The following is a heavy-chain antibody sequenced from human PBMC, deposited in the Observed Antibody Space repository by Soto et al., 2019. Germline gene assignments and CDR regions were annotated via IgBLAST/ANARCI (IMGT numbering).Heavy chain of an antibody. CDR1: GFTFSSYW. D-gene: IGHD5-12*01. CDR2: INSDGSST. V-gene: IGHV3-74*01. CDR3: AKSVLAGHDSLQPLDY. J-gene: IGHJ4*02. Sequence: EVQLVESGGGLVQPGGSLRLSCAASGFTFSSYWMHWVRQAPGKGLVWVSRINSDGSSTSYADSVKGRFTISRDNAKNSLYLQMNGLRAEDTAVYYCAKSVLAGHDSLQPLDYWGQGTLVTVSS.